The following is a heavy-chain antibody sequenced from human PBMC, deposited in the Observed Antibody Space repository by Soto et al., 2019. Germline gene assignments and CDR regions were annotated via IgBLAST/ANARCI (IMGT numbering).Heavy chain of an antibody. V-gene: IGHV3-23*01. CDR3: ARDGLGAYTYGSYYFDY. D-gene: IGHD5-18*01. Sequence: EVQLLESGGGLVQPGGSLRLSCAASGFTFSNYAMSWVRQAPGKGLDWVSTISTSGGSTYSADSVKGRFTISRDNSKNTLYLQMNSLRAEDTAVYYCARDGLGAYTYGSYYFDYWGQGTLVTVSS. J-gene: IGHJ4*02. CDR1: GFTFSNYA. CDR2: ISTSGGST.